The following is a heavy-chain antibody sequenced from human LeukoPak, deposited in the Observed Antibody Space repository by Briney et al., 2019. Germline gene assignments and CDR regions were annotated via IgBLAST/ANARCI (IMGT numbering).Heavy chain of an antibody. CDR1: GFTFGSYG. CDR3: ARSGSDYYYYGMDV. CDR2: IWYDGSNK. J-gene: IGHJ6*02. Sequence: PGRSLRLSCAASGFTFGSYGMHWVRQAPGKGLEWVAVIWYDGSNKYYADSVKGRFTIFRDNSKNTLYLQMNSLRAEDTAVYYCARSGSDYYYYGMDVWGQGTTVTVSS. V-gene: IGHV3-33*01. D-gene: IGHD3-10*01.